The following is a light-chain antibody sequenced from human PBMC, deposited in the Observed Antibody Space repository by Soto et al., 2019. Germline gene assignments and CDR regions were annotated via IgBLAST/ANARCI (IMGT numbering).Light chain of an antibody. J-gene: IGKJ1*01. Sequence: EIVVTQSPATLSVSPGERDTLSCRASQSVSSSLAWYQQRPGQAPRLLIYDTSTRAAGISARFSGSGSGTEFTLTISSLQSEDFAVYYCQQYIDWPPGTFGQGTAVEIK. V-gene: IGKV3-15*01. CDR2: DTS. CDR1: QSVSSS. CDR3: QQYIDWPPGT.